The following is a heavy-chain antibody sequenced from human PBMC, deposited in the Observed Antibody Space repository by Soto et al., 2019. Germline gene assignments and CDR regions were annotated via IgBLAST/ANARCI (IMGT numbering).Heavy chain of an antibody. Sequence: QLVQSGGGLVPPGGSSRLSCVASGFAFDQYWMHWVRQAAGKGLEWVSRISDDGARIDYADFVKGRFTIARDNAKNTLFLQMRSLRCEDTAVYYCTRGPRPISTGTGALWGRGALVTVSS. CDR3: TRGPRPISTGTGAL. D-gene: IGHD1-1*01. CDR1: GFAFDQYW. J-gene: IGHJ4*02. V-gene: IGHV3-74*01. CDR2: ISDDGARI.